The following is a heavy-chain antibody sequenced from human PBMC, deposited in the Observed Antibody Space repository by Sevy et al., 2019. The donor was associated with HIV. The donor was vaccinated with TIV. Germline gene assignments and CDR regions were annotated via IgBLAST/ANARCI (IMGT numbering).Heavy chain of an antibody. CDR2: IYSGGST. D-gene: IGHD1-26*01. V-gene: IGHV3-53*01. Sequence: GGSLRLSCAASGFTVSSNYMSWVRQAPGKGLEWVSVIYSGGSTYYADSVKGRFTISRDNSKNTLYLQMNSLRAEDTAVYYCARGWGGSSAAFDIRGQGTMVTVSS. J-gene: IGHJ3*02. CDR3: ARGWGGSSAAFDI. CDR1: GFTVSSNY.